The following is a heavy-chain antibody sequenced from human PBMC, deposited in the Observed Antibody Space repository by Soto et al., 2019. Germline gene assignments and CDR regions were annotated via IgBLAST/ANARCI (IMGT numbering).Heavy chain of an antibody. CDR3: ARAAGPPGWFGP. V-gene: IGHV1-46*01. CDR1: GYTFTSYY. Sequence: QVQLVQSGAEVKKPGASVKVSCKASGYTFTSYYMHWVRQAPGQGLEWMGIINPSGGSTSYAQKFQGGXXRXRXXSTSTVDMELSHLRSEDTAVYYGARAAGPPGWFGPWGQGTLVTVSS. D-gene: IGHD3-10*01. J-gene: IGHJ5*02. CDR2: INPSGGST.